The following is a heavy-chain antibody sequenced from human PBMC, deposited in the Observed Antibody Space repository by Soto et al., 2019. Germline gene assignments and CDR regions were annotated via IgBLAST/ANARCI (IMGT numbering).Heavy chain of an antibody. V-gene: IGHV1-18*04. CDR2: ISAYNGNT. D-gene: IGHD2-15*01. Sequence: ASVKVSCKASGYTFTGYYMHWVRQAPGQGLEWMGWISAYNGNTNYAQKLQGRVTMTTDTSTSTAYMELRSLRSDDTAVYYCARDCSGGSCYGSYYYYYGMDVWGQGTTVTVSS. CDR3: ARDCSGGSCYGSYYYYYGMDV. CDR1: GYTFTGYY. J-gene: IGHJ6*02.